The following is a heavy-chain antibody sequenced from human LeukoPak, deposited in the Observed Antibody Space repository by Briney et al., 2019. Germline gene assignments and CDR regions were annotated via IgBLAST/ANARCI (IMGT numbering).Heavy chain of an antibody. CDR2: IHHSGDT. CDR3: ARSYASSGLDH. CDR1: GGSISSYY. J-gene: IGHJ4*02. Sequence: SETLSLTCTVSGGSISSYYWTWIRQPPGKGLEWIGSIHHSGDTAYNPSLKSRVTISVDTSKSQFSLKLSSVTAADTAVYYCARSYASSGLDHWGQGTLVTVSS. D-gene: IGHD3-16*01. V-gene: IGHV4-59*08.